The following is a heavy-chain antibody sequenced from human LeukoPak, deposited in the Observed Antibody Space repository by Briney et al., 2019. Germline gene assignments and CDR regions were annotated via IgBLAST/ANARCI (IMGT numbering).Heavy chain of an antibody. D-gene: IGHD6-19*01. CDR3: ASKNSGPQTGWFDP. J-gene: IGHJ5*02. CDR2: IYTSGST. V-gene: IGHV4-4*07. CDR1: GGSLSSYY. Sequence: SETLSLTCTVSGGSLSSYYWSWIRQPAGKGLEWIGRIYTSGSTNYNPSLKSRVTMSVDTSKNQFSLKLSSVTAADTAVYYCASKNSGPQTGWFDPWGQGTLVTVSS.